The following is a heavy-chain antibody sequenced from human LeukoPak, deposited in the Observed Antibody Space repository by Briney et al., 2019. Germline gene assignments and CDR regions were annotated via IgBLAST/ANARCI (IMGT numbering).Heavy chain of an antibody. J-gene: IGHJ6*02. Sequence: PGGSLRLSCAASGFTFSSYAMHWVRQAPGKGLEWVAVISYDGSNKYYADSVKGRFTISRDNSKNMLYVQMNSLRVEDTAIYYCAKSMVGAYGLDVWGQGTTVTVSS. V-gene: IGHV3-30*04. CDR1: GFTFSSYA. D-gene: IGHD1-26*01. CDR2: ISYDGSNK. CDR3: AKSMVGAYGLDV.